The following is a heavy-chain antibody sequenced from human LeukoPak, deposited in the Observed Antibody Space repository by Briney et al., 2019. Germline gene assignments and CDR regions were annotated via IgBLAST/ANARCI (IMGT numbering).Heavy chain of an antibody. J-gene: IGHJ4*02. CDR2: IYYSGST. Sequence: SQTLSLTCTVSGGSISSGDYYWSWIRQPPGKGLEWIGYIYYSGSTYYNPSLKSRVTISVDTSKNQFSLKPSSVTAADTAVYYCARQGDGGRAFDYWGQGTLVTVSS. CDR1: GGSISSGDYY. CDR3: ARQGDGGRAFDY. V-gene: IGHV4-30-4*08. D-gene: IGHD3-16*01.